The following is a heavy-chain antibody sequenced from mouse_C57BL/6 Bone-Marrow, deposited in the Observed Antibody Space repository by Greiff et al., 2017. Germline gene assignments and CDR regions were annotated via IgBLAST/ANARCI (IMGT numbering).Heavy chain of an antibody. CDR3: ARGLMGTVGGRAY. CDR1: GYTFTSYG. D-gene: IGHD1-1*01. V-gene: IGHV1-81*01. Sequence: QVQLQQSGAELARPGASVKLSCKASGYTFTSYGISWVKQRTGQGLEWIGEIYPRSGNTYYNEKFKGKATLTADKSSSTAYMELRSLTSEETAVYSGARGLMGTVGGRAYWGQGTTLTVSS. CDR2: IYPRSGNT. J-gene: IGHJ2*01.